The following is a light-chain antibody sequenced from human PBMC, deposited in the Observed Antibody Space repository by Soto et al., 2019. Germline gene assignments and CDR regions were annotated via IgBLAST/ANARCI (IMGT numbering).Light chain of an antibody. CDR2: AAS. CDR1: QNIADY. V-gene: IGKV1-39*01. J-gene: IGKJ1*01. Sequence: DIQMTQSPSSLSASVGDRVTITCRASQNIADYLNWYQQKPGRAPKLLIYAASSLQSGVPSRFSGSGFGTDFTLTISSLQPEDFATYSCQQSYTTPWTFGQGTKVEIK. CDR3: QQSYTTPWT.